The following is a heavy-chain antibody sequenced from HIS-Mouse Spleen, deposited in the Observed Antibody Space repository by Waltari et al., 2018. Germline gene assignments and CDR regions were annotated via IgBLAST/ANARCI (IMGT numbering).Heavy chain of an antibody. V-gene: IGHV3-30*18. CDR1: GFTFSSYG. Sequence: QVQLVESGGGVVQPGRSLRLSCAASGFTFSSYGMHWVRQAPGKGLDGVAVISYDGSNKYYADSVKGRFTISRDNSKNTLYLQMNSLRAEDTAVYYCAKEYSSSHNWFDPWGQGTLVTVSS. CDR3: AKEYSSSHNWFDP. J-gene: IGHJ5*02. D-gene: IGHD6-13*01. CDR2: ISYDGSNK.